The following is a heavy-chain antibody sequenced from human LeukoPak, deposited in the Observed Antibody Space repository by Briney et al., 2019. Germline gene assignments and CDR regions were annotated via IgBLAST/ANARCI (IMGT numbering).Heavy chain of an antibody. CDR1: GFTFDDYS. CDR3: TKDLSSQWFTDIRHYGMNV. D-gene: IGHD3-22*01. J-gene: IGHJ6*02. Sequence: GRSQRLSCAASGFTFDDYSMHWVRQAPGKGLEWVAGISWHSRSIGYADSVKGRFTISRDNAKNSVSLQMNSLRTEDTALYYCTKDLSSQWFTDIRHYGMNVWGQGTTVAVSS. V-gene: IGHV3-9*01. CDR2: ISWHSRSI.